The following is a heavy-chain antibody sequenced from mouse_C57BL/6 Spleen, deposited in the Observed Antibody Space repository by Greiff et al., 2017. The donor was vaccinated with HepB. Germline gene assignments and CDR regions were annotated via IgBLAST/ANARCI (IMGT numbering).Heavy chain of an antibody. CDR3: SYDYLYYFDY. CDR1: GYTFTDYE. Sequence: VQLQQSGAELVRPGASVTLSCKASGYTFTDYEMHWVKQTPVHGLEWIGAIDPETGGTAYNQKFKGKAILTADKSSSTAYMELRSLTSEDSAVYYCSYDYLYYFDYWGQGTTLTVSS. J-gene: IGHJ2*01. V-gene: IGHV1-15*01. CDR2: IDPETGGT. D-gene: IGHD2-4*01.